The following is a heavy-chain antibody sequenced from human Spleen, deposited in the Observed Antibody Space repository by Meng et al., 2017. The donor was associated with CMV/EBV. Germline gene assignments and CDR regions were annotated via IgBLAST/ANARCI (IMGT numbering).Heavy chain of an antibody. CDR3: ASTSNMVRGVLDAFDI. CDR2: IIPIFGTA. CDR1: GGTFSSYA. D-gene: IGHD3-10*01. Sequence: SVKVSCKASGGTFSSYAISWVRQAPGQGLEWMGGIIPIFGTANYAQKFQGRVTITTDESTSTAYMELSSLRSEDTAVYYCASTSNMVRGVLDAFDIWGQGTMVTVSS. J-gene: IGHJ3*02. V-gene: IGHV1-69*05.